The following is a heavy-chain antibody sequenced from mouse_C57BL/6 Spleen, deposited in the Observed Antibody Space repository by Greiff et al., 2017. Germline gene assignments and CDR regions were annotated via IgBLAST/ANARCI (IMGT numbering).Heavy chain of an antibody. Sequence: VKLQQPGAELVRPGSSVKLSCKASGYTFTSYWMHWVKQRPIQGLEWIGNIDPSDSETHYNQKFKDKATLTVDKSSSTAYMQLSSLTSEYSSVYYCAREGYYSNYDDYWGQGTTLTVSS. J-gene: IGHJ2*01. CDR3: AREGYYSNYDDY. CDR1: GYTFTSYW. CDR2: IDPSDSET. V-gene: IGHV1-52*01. D-gene: IGHD2-5*01.